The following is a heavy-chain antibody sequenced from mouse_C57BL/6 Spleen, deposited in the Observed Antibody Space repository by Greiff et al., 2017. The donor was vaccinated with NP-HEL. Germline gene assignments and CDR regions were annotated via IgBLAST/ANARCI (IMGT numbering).Heavy chain of an antibody. CDR1: GYTFTSYW. CDR2: IDPSDSYT. V-gene: IGHV1-69*01. CDR3: ARWDYGSSYENAMDY. D-gene: IGHD1-1*01. Sequence: QVQLQQPGAELVMPGASVKLSCKASGYTFTSYWMHWVKQRPGQGLEWIGEIDPSDSYTNYNQKFKDKSTLTVDKSSSTAYMQLSSLTSEDSAVYYCARWDYGSSYENAMDYWGQGTSVTVSS. J-gene: IGHJ4*01.